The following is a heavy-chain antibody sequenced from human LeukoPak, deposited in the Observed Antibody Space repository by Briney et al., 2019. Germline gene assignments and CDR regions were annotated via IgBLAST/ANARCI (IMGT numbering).Heavy chain of an antibody. J-gene: IGHJ3*02. CDR2: INSDGSST. D-gene: IGHD3-10*01. V-gene: IGHV3-74*01. Sequence: PGGSLRLSCAASGFTFSSYWMHWVRQAPGKGLVWVSRINSDGSSTSYADSVKGRFTISRDNAKNTPYLQMNSLRAEDTAVYYCARNGRVAGKDAFDIWGQGTMVTVSS. CDR1: GFTFSSYW. CDR3: ARNGRVAGKDAFDI.